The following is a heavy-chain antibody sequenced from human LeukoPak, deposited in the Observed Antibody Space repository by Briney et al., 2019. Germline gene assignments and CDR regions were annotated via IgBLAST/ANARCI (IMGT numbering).Heavy chain of an antibody. CDR1: GGSISSSSYY. Sequence: PSETLSLTCTVSGGSISSSSYYWGWIRQPPGKGLEWIGSIYYSGSTYYNPSLKSRVTISVDTSKNKFSLKLSSVTAADTAMYYCARRDGRRCSGGSCYRFDPWGQGTLVTVSS. J-gene: IGHJ5*02. CDR2: IYYSGST. V-gene: IGHV4-39*01. CDR3: ARRDGRRCSGGSCYRFDP. D-gene: IGHD2-15*01.